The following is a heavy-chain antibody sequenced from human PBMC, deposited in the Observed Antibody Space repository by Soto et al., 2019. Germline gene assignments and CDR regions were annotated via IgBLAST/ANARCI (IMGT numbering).Heavy chain of an antibody. J-gene: IGHJ6*02. CDR3: ARAYDINGYYYYYGMDV. V-gene: IGHV4-34*01. Sequence: SETLSLTCAVYGGSFSGYYWSWIRQPPGKGLEWIGEINHSGSTNYNPSLKSRVTISVDTSKNQFSLKLSSVTAADTAVYYCARAYDINGYYYYYGMDVWGQGTTVT. CDR2: INHSGST. D-gene: IGHD3-9*01. CDR1: GGSFSGYY.